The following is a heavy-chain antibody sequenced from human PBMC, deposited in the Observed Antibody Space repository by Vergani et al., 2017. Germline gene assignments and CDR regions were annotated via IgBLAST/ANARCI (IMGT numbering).Heavy chain of an antibody. D-gene: IGHD3-22*01. CDR1: GFTFSSYD. CDR2: IGTAGDT. V-gene: IGHV3-13*01. CDR3: ARDRHYYDSSGYYSAAFDI. Sequence: EVQLVESGGGLVQPGGSLRLSCAASGFTFSSYDMHWVRQATGKGLEWVSAIGTAGDTYYPGSVKGRFTISRENAKNSLYLQMNSLRAGDTAVYYCARDRHYYDSSGYYSAAFDIWGQGTMVTVSS. J-gene: IGHJ3*02.